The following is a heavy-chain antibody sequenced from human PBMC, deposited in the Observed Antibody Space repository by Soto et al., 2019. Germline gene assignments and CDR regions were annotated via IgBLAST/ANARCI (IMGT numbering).Heavy chain of an antibody. D-gene: IGHD6-6*01. CDR3: AKDGTYSSSSRYFDY. J-gene: IGHJ4*02. V-gene: IGHV3-23*01. CDR1: GFTFSSYA. Sequence: EVQLLESGGGLVQPGGSLRLSCAASGFTFSSYAMSWVRQAPGKGLEWVSAISGSGGSTYYADSVKGRFTIPRDNSKNTLYLQMNSLRAEDTAVYYCAKDGTYSSSSRYFDYWGQGTLVTVSS. CDR2: ISGSGGST.